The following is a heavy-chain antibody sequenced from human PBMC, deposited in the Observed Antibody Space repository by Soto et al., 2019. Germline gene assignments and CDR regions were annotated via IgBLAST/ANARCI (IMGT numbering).Heavy chain of an antibody. Sequence: PSETLSLTCTVSGGSVSGYYWSWIRQPPGKGLEWIAYIHYTGYSKYNPSLMSRATMSVETSKNQLSLNLRSVTAADTAVYYCAKHVVFVSGGSSFDLWGQGILVTVSS. CDR1: GGSVSGYY. CDR2: IHYTGYS. CDR3: AKHVVFVSGGSSFDL. D-gene: IGHD2-21*01. V-gene: IGHV4-59*08. J-gene: IGHJ4*02.